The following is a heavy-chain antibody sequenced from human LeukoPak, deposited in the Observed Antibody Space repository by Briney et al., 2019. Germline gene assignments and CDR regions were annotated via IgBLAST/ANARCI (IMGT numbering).Heavy chain of an antibody. CDR2: ISSSGSTI. J-gene: IGHJ6*03. V-gene: IGHV3-48*03. CDR1: GFTFSSYE. CDR3: ARAESDYYYMDV. D-gene: IGHD3-10*01. Sequence: GGSLRLSCAASGFTFSSYEMNWVRQAPGKGLEWVSYISSSGSTIYYADSVKGRFTISRDNAKNSLYLQMNSLRAEDTAVYYCARAESDYYYMDVWGKGTTVTVSS.